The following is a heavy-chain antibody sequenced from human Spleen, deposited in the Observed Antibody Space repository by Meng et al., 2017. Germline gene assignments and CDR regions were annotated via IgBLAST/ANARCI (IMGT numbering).Heavy chain of an antibody. D-gene: IGHD2-2*01. CDR3: ARLGGVCTSASCYVGY. CDR2: IYPGDSDS. Sequence: GESLKISCKASGYSFTNYWIAWVRQMPGKGLEWMGIIYPGDSDSSYSPSLQGHISFSVDKSVSTAYLQWSSLKASDTAIYFCARLGGVCTSASCYVGYWGQGTLVTVSS. CDR1: GYSFTNYW. J-gene: IGHJ4*02. V-gene: IGHV5-51*01.